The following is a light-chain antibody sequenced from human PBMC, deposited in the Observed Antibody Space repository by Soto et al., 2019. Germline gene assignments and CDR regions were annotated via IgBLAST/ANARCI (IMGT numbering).Light chain of an antibody. CDR3: QHYNNWPPWT. V-gene: IGKV3-15*01. J-gene: IGKJ1*01. Sequence: EIVMTQSPATLSVSPGERATLSCRASQSVRSNLAWYQQKPGQAPRLLIYGASTRATGIPARFSGSGSGTEFTLTISRLQSEDFAVYYCQHYNNWPPWTFGQGTKVGIK. CDR2: GAS. CDR1: QSVRSN.